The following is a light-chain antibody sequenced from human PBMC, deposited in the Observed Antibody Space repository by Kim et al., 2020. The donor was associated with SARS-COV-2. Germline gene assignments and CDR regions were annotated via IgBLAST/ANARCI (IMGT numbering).Light chain of an antibody. CDR3: TSYAGSHIV. CDR1: SSDVGRYDY. V-gene: IGLV2-8*01. Sequence: PGKSVTISCTGTSSDVGRYDYVSWYQQHPGKAPKLLIYEVNTRPSGVPDRFAGSKSGNTASLTVSGLQPEDEADYYCTSYAGSHIVFGTGTKVTVL. CDR2: EVN. J-gene: IGLJ1*01.